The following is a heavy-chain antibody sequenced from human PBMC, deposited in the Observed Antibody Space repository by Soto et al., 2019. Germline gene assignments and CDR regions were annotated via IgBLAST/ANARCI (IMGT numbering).Heavy chain of an antibody. CDR1: GGTFSRHA. CDR2: IIPIFGTA. J-gene: IGHJ4*02. V-gene: IGHV1-69*01. Sequence: QVQLVQSGAEVRKPGSSVKVSCKASGGTFSRHAISWVRQAPGQGLEWMGGIIPIFGTANNDQKFQGRVTIIADESTSTVYMELSSLRSEDTAMYYCARGWGYDSNDYYYAYWGQGPLVIVSS. CDR3: ARGWGYDSNDYYYAY. D-gene: IGHD3-22*01.